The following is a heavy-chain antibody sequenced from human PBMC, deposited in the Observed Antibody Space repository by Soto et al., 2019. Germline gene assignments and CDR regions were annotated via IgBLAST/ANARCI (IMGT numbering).Heavy chain of an antibody. V-gene: IGHV3-23*01. D-gene: IGHD3-3*01. CDR2: VSGSGGST. CDR3: AKATIGYYWWLDY. Sequence: EVQLLESGGGLVQPGGSLRLSCAASGFTFRSYAMSWVRQAPGKGLEWVSTVSGSGGSTYYADSVKGRFTISRDKSKDTPYLQMNSLRAEDTAIYYCAKATIGYYWWLDYWGQGTLVTVSS. J-gene: IGHJ4*02. CDR1: GFTFRSYA.